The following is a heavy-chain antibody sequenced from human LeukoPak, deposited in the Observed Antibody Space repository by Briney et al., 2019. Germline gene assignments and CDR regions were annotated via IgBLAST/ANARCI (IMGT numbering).Heavy chain of an antibody. D-gene: IGHD3-3*01. J-gene: IGHJ5*02. Sequence: SQTLSLTCTVSGGSISSGGYYWSWIRQPPGKGLEWVGYIYHSGSTYYNPSLKSRVTISVDRSKNQFSLKLSSVTAADTAVYYCARGTYYDFWSGYAAGGNWFDPWGQGTLVTVSS. CDR1: GGSISSGGYY. CDR3: ARGTYYDFWSGYAAGGNWFDP. CDR2: IYHSGST. V-gene: IGHV4-30-2*01.